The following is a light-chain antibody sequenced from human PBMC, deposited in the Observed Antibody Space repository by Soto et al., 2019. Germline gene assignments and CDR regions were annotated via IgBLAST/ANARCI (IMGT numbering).Light chain of an antibody. V-gene: IGLV3-21*04. Sequence: SYELTQPPSVSVAPGKTARITCGGNNIGSKSVHWYQQKPGQAPVLVIYYDSDRPSGIPERFSGSNSGNTATLTISRVEAGDEDDYYCQVWDSSSDRPGVFGGGTKLTVL. CDR2: YDS. CDR3: QVWDSSSDRPGV. CDR1: NIGSKS. J-gene: IGLJ3*02.